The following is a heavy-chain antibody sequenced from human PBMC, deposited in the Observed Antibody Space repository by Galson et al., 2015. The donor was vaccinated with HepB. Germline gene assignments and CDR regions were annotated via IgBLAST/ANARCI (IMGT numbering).Heavy chain of an antibody. CDR1: GGTFSSYA. D-gene: IGHD6-19*01. CDR2: IIPIFGTA. J-gene: IGHJ4*02. V-gene: IGHV1-69*06. CDR3: GVAVAGTDLDY. Sequence: SCKASGGTFSSYAISWVRQAPGQGLEWMGGIIPIFGTANYAQKFQGRVTITADKSTSTAYMELSSLRSEDTAVYYCGVAVAGTDLDYWGQGTLVTVSS.